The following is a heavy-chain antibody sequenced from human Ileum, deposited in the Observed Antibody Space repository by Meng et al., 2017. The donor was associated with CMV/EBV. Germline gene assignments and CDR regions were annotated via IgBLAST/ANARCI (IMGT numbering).Heavy chain of an antibody. CDR3: EREMTGTTEMYFDY. J-gene: IGHJ4*02. CDR2: IEYSGTT. D-gene: IGHD1-1*01. CDR1: GDSIDNGAYY. Sequence: SGDSIDNGAYYWHWIRRRPGEGLEWIGFIEYSGTTSYNPSLKSRLIMSVDRSKNQFSLRLTSVTAADTAVYYCEREMTGTTEMYFDYWGQGTLVTVSS. V-gene: IGHV4-31*02.